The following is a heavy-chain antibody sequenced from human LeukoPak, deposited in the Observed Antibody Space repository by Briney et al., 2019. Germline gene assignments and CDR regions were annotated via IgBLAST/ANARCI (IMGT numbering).Heavy chain of an antibody. CDR3: ARDSVEMATITLGDY. J-gene: IGHJ4*02. D-gene: IGHD5-24*01. CDR2: IYTSGST. CDR1: GGSISSYY. Sequence: SETLSLTCTVSGGSISSYYWSWIRQPAGKGLEWIGRIYTSGSTNYNPSLKSRVTMSVDTSKNQFSLRPSSVTAADTAVYYCARDSVEMATITLGDYWGQGTLVTVSS. V-gene: IGHV4-4*07.